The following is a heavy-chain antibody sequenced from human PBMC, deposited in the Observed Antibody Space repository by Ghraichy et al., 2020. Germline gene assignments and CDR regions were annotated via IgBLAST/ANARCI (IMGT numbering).Heavy chain of an antibody. Sequence: SGPTLVKPTQTLTLTCTFSGFSVSTGSTMSVSWIRRPPGKALEWLALIDWDDDKYYRTSLKTRLTISKDTSKNQVVLTMTNMVPGDTATYYCARTHLGYCTTGLCYTIDYWGLGTLVTVSS. D-gene: IGHD2-8*01. J-gene: IGHJ4*02. CDR3: ARTHLGYCTTGLCYTIDY. V-gene: IGHV2-70*01. CDR1: GFSVSTGSTMS. CDR2: IDWDDDK.